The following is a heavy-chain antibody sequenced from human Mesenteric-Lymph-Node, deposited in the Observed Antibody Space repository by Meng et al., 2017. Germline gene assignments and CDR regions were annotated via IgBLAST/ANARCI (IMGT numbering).Heavy chain of an antibody. D-gene: IGHD3-10*01. V-gene: IGHV3-23*01. Sequence: STKYADSVKGRFTISRDNSKNTLYLQMSSLRAEDTAVYYCAKFYGSGSSRIDYWGQGTLVTVSS. J-gene: IGHJ4*02. CDR2: ST. CDR3: AKFYGSGSSRIDY.